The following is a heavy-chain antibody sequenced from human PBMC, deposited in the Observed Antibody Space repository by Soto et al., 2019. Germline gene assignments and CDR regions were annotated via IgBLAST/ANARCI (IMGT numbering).Heavy chain of an antibody. D-gene: IGHD3-22*01. CDR2: ISYDGSNK. Sequence: GGSLRLSCAASGFTFSSYAMHWVRQAPGKGLEWVAVISYDGSNKYYADSVKGRFTISRDNSKNTLYLQMNSLRAEDTAVYYCARAYDSSGYYLNYYYYGMDVWGQGTTVTVSS. V-gene: IGHV3-30-3*01. J-gene: IGHJ6*02. CDR1: GFTFSSYA. CDR3: ARAYDSSGYYLNYYYYGMDV.